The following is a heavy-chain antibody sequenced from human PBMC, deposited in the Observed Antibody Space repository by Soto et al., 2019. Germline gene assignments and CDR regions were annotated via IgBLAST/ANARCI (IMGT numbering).Heavy chain of an antibody. CDR1: GFTFRTYT. CDR2: IRGFSPYT. J-gene: IGHJ6*02. V-gene: IGHV3-21*01. D-gene: IGHD2-15*01. Sequence: GGSLRLSCVASGFTFRTYTMNWVRQAPGKGLEWVSGIRGFSPYTFYSESVKGRFTISRDNAKNSLYLQMNSLRAEDTAVYYCARDRGYDENDYYYTAMDVWGQGTTVTVSS. CDR3: ARDRGYDENDYYYTAMDV.